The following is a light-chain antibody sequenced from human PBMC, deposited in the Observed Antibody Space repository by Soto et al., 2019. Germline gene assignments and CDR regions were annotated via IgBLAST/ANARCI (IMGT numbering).Light chain of an antibody. V-gene: IGLV1-40*01. CDR1: SSNIGAGYD. J-gene: IGLJ1*01. CDR2: GNS. CDR3: QSYDNSLSGARV. Sequence: QSVLTQPPSVSGAPGQRVTISCTGSSSNIGAGYDVHWYRQLPGTAPKLLIYGNSNRPSGVTDRFSGSKSGTSASLAITGLQAEDEADYYCQSYDNSLSGARVFGTGTKVTVL.